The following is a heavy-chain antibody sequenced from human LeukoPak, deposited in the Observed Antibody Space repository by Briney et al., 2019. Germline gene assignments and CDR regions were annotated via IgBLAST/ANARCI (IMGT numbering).Heavy chain of an antibody. V-gene: IGHV3-23*01. J-gene: IGHJ4*02. CDR2: VSGTGSTT. D-gene: IGHD3-10*01. CDR1: GFTFSSYA. Sequence: QPGGSLRLSCAASGFTFSSYAMNWVRQAPGKGLEWVSGVSGTGSTTYYADSVKGRFTISRDDSKSTLYLHMTSLRAEDTAIYYCAKIWFGETLPFDHWGQGTLVTVSS. CDR3: AKIWFGETLPFDH.